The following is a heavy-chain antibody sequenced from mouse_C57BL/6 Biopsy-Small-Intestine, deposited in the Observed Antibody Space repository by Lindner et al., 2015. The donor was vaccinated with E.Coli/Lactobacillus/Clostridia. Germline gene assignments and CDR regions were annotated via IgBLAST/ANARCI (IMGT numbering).Heavy chain of an antibody. J-gene: IGHJ2*01. CDR1: GYAFSSYW. D-gene: IGHD1-1*01. V-gene: IGHV1-80*01. Sequence: VQLQESGAELVKPGASVKISCKASGYAFSSYWMHWVKQRPGKGLEWIGQIFPRDGDTDYNGKFKAKATLTADKSSSTAYMQLSSLTSEDSAVYFCARGTTVVGPDYWGQGTTLTVSS. CDR2: IFPRDGDT. CDR3: ARGTTVVGPDY.